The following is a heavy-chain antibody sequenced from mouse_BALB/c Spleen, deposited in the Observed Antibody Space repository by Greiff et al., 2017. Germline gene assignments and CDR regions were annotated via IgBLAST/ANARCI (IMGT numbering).Heavy chain of an antibody. Sequence: VMLVESGPGLVAPSQSLSITCTVSGFSLTSYGVHWVRQPPGKGLEWLGVIWAGGSTNYNSALMSRLSISKDNSKSQVFLKMNSLQTDDTAMYYCAREGNYYLYAMDYWGQGTSVTVSS. V-gene: IGHV2-9*02. CDR3: AREGNYYLYAMDY. CDR1: GFSLTSYG. CDR2: IWAGGST. D-gene: IGHD1-1*01. J-gene: IGHJ4*01.